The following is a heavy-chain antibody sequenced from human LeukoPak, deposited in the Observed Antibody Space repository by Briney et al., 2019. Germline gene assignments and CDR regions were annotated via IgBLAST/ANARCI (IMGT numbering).Heavy chain of an antibody. CDR3: ARRWNYGMDV. D-gene: IGHD2-15*01. CDR1: GFTFSSDW. J-gene: IGHJ6*02. CDR2: IKQDGSEK. Sequence: GGSLRLSWAASGFTFSSDWMSWVRQAPGKGLEWVANIKQDGSEKYYVDSVKGRFTISRDNAKNSLYLQMNSLRAEDSAVYYCARRWNYGMDVWGQGTTVTVSS. V-gene: IGHV3-7*01.